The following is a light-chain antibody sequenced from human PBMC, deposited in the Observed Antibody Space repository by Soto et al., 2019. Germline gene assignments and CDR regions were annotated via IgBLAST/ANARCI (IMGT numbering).Light chain of an antibody. CDR2: DAS. CDR3: QQRSNWLFT. CDR1: QSVDKY. V-gene: IGKV3-11*01. J-gene: IGKJ3*01. Sequence: IVLTQSPATLSLSPGERATLSCTASQSVDKYLAWYQQKPGQAPRLLIYDASDRAAGVPARFSGSGSGTDFTLTISSLAPEDFAVYYCQQRSNWLFTFGPGTRVDV.